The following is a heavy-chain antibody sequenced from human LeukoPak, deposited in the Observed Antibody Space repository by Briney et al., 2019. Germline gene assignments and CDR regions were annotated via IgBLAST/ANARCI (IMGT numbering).Heavy chain of an antibody. D-gene: IGHD3-22*01. J-gene: IGHJ4*02. CDR1: GFTFSSYW. V-gene: IGHV3-74*01. CDR3: ARGATYYYDSSGYYFY. CDR2: INSDGSST. Sequence: GGSLRLSCAASGFTFSSYWMHWVRQAPGKGLAWVSRINSDGSSTSYADSVKGRFTISRDNAKNTLYLQMNSLRAEDTAVYYCARGATYYYDSSGYYFYWGQGTLVTVSS.